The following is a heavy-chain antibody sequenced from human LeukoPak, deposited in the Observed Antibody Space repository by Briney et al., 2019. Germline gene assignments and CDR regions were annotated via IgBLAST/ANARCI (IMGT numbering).Heavy chain of an antibody. V-gene: IGHV3-21*01. Sequence: PGGSLRLSCAASGFTFSSYSMNWVRQAPGKGLEWVSSISSSSSYIYYADSVKGRFTISRDNAKNSLYLQMNSLRAEDTAVHYCARDQVNRSYYYDSSGYCDYWGQGTLVTVSS. CDR2: ISSSSSYI. CDR1: GFTFSSYS. D-gene: IGHD3-22*01. J-gene: IGHJ4*02. CDR3: ARDQVNRSYYYDSSGYCDY.